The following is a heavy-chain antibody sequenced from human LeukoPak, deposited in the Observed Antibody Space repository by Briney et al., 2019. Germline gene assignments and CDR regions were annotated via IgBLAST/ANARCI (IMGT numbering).Heavy chain of an antibody. V-gene: IGHV1-8*01. CDR2: MNPNSGNT. J-gene: IGHJ5*02. Sequence: ASVKVSCKASGYTFTSYDINWVRQATGQGLEWIGWMNPNSGNTGYAQKFQGRVTMTRNTSISTAYMELSSLRSEDTAVYYCARGGWLEGYNWFDPWGQGTLVTVSS. CDR3: ARGGWLEGYNWFDP. CDR1: GYTFTSYD. D-gene: IGHD6-19*01.